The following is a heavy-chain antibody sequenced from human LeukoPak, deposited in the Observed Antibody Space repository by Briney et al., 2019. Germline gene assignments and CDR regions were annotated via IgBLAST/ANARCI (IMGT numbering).Heavy chain of an antibody. J-gene: IGHJ4*02. CDR2: MYSGGST. CDR1: GFTVSNNY. Sequence: GGSLRLSCAVSGFTVSNNYMSWVRQAPGKGLEWVSVMYSGGSTYYADSVKGRFTISRDNSKNTVYLQMNSLRAEDTAVYYCARLGVVAGRDYWGLGTLVTVSS. D-gene: IGHD6-19*01. CDR3: ARLGVVAGRDY. V-gene: IGHV3-53*01.